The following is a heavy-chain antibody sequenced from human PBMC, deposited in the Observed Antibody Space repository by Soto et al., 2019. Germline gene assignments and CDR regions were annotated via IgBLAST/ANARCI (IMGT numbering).Heavy chain of an antibody. CDR3: ARDRTDLPPHAFDI. Sequence: ASVKVSCKASGYTFTSYGISWVRQAPGQGLEWMGWISAYNGNTNYAQKLQGRVTMTTDTSTSTAYMELRSLRSDDTAVYYCARDRTDLPPHAFDIWGQGTMVTVSS. J-gene: IGHJ3*02. CDR1: GYTFTSYG. CDR2: ISAYNGNT. D-gene: IGHD2-21*02. V-gene: IGHV1-18*01.